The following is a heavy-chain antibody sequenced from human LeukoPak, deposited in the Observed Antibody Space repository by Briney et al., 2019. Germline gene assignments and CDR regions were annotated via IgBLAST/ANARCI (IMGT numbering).Heavy chain of an antibody. Sequence: NPSETLSLTCAVYGGSFSGYYWSWIRQPPGKGLEWIGEINHSGSTNYNPSLKSRVTISVDTSKNQFSLKLSSVTAADTAVYYCARAHTAMVDYWGQGTLVTVSS. CDR1: GGSFSGYY. CDR3: ARAHTAMVDY. D-gene: IGHD5-18*01. V-gene: IGHV4-34*01. J-gene: IGHJ4*02. CDR2: INHSGST.